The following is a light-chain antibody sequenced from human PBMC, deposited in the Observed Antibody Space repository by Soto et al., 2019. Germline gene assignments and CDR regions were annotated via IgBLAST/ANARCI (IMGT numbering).Light chain of an antibody. J-gene: IGLJ2*01. CDR3: GTWDTSLSAGV. CDR2: DNN. CDR1: SSNIGDNY. V-gene: IGLV1-51*01. Sequence: QSVLTQPPSVSAATGQKVSISCSGCSSNIGDNYVSWYQQFPGTAPKLLIYDNNKRPSGIPDRFSGSASGTSATLGITGLQTGDEAYYYCGTWDTSLSAGVFGGGTKLTVL.